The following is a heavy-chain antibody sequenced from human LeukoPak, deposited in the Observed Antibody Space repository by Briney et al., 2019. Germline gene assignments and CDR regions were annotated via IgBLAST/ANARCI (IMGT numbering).Heavy chain of an antibody. J-gene: IGHJ4*02. CDR3: ARRGYFDS. D-gene: IGHD3-16*01. CDR1: GVSISTYY. V-gene: IGHV4-59*01. CDR2: IYYSGST. Sequence: SETLSLTCTVSGVSISTYYWSWIRQPPGRGLEWIGYIYYSGSTDYNPSLKSRVTVSVDTSKNQFSLKLSSVTAADTAVYYCARRGYFDSWGQGTLVTVSS.